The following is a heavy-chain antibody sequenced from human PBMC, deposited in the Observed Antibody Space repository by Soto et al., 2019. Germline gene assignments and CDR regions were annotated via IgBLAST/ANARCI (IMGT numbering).Heavy chain of an antibody. Sequence: QVQLQQSGPGLVKPSQTLSLTCAISGDSVSSNSAAWTWIRQSPSRGLEWLGRTYYKSKWNNDYALSVKSRITINPDTSKNQFSLHLYSVTPEDTAVYYCAGVTWFRGMDVWGQGTPVTVSS. CDR2: TYYKSKWNN. J-gene: IGHJ6*02. D-gene: IGHD3-10*01. CDR1: GDSVSSNSAA. V-gene: IGHV6-1*01. CDR3: AGVTWFRGMDV.